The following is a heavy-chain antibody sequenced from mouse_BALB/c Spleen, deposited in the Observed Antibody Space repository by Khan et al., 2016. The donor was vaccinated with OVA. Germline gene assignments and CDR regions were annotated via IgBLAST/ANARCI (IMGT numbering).Heavy chain of an antibody. CDR2: ISSGSGTI. CDR3: AREGTTVVATSDWYFDV. CDR1: GFTFSSFG. V-gene: IGHV5-17*02. J-gene: IGHJ1*01. D-gene: IGHD1-1*01. Sequence: EVELVESGGGLVQPGGSRKLSCAASGFTFSSFGMHWVRQAPERGLEWVAYISSGSGTIYYADTVKGRFTISRDNPKNTLFLQMTSLRSEDTAMYYCAREGTTVVATSDWYFDVWGAGTPVTVSS.